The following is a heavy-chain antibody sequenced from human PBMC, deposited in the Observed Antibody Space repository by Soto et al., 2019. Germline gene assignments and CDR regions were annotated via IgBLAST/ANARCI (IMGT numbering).Heavy chain of an antibody. CDR2: INHSVST. D-gene: IGHD5-18*01. V-gene: IGHV4-34*01. CDR3: ARGLGYTYGPSDAFDI. J-gene: IGHJ3*02. CDR1: GGCFSGYY. Sequence: SETLSLTCAVYGGCFSGYYWSWIRQPPGKGLEWIGEINHSVSTIYNRSLKSRVTISVDTSKNQFSLKLSSVTAAVTAVYYCARGLGYTYGPSDAFDIWGQGTMVTVSS.